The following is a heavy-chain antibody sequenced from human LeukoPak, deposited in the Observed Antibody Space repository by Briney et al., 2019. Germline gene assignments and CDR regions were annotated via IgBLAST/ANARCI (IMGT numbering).Heavy chain of an antibody. V-gene: IGHV3-7*01. D-gene: IGHD6-13*01. CDR1: GFTFSSYC. J-gene: IGHJ4*02. Sequence: PGGSLRLSCAASGFTFSSYCMNWVRQAPGKGLEWVANIKQDGSEKYYVDSVKGRFTISRDNAKNSLYLQMNSLRAEDTAVYYCARGLVAAPDYWGQGSLVTVSS. CDR3: ARGLVAAPDY. CDR2: IKQDGSEK.